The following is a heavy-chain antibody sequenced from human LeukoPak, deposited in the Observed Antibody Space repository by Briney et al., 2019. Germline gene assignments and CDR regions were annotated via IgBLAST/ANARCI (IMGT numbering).Heavy chain of an antibody. V-gene: IGHV4-34*01. CDR2: INHSGST. Sequence: SETLSLTCAVYGGSFSGYHWSWIRQPPGKGLEWIGEINHSGSTNYNPSLKSRVTVSVDTSKNQFSLKLSSVTAADTAVYYCASGNWNYDYWGQGTLVTVSS. J-gene: IGHJ4*02. CDR1: GGSFSGYH. CDR3: ASGNWNYDY. D-gene: IGHD1-7*01.